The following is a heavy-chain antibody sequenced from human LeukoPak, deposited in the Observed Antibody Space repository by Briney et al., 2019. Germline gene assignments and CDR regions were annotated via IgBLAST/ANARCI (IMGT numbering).Heavy chain of an antibody. D-gene: IGHD6-13*01. Sequence: GGSLRLSCAGSGFAFGTYAMNWVRQAPGKGLEWVSYISSSGSTIYYADSVKGRFTISRDNAKNSLYLQMNSLRAEDTAVYYCARARIAAAGTVRGVFDYWGQGTLVTVSS. J-gene: IGHJ4*02. CDR2: ISSSGSTI. CDR3: ARARIAAAGTVRGVFDY. V-gene: IGHV3-48*03. CDR1: GFAFGTYA.